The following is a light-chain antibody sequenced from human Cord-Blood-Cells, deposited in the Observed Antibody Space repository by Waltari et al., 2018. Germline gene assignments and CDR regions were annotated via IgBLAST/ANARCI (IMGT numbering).Light chain of an antibody. J-gene: IGKJ2*01. Sequence: DIQMTQSPSSLSASVGDRVTITCRASQSISSYLNWYQQKPGKAPKLLIYAASSLQSGVPSRFSGIGSGTDFTLTISSLQPEDFATYYCQQSYSTRYTFVQGTKLEIK. CDR1: QSISSY. V-gene: IGKV1-39*01. CDR3: QQSYSTRYT. CDR2: AAS.